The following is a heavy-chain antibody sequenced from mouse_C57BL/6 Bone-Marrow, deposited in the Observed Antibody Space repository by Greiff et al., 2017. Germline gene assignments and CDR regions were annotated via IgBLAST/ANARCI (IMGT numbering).Heavy chain of an antibody. CDR1: GFTFSSSA. J-gene: IGHJ3*01. CDR3: ARESNYGSSWGFAY. Sequence: EVKLMESGGGLVKPGGSLKLSCAASGFTFSSSAMSWVRQTPEKRLEWVATISDGGSYTYYPDYVKGRFTIARDNAKNNLYLQMSHLKSADTAMYYCARESNYGSSWGFAYWGQGTLVTVSA. D-gene: IGHD1-1*01. CDR2: ISDGGSYT. V-gene: IGHV5-4*01.